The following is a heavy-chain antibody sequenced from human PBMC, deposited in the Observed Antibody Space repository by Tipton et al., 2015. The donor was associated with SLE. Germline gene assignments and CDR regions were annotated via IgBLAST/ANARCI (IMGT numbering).Heavy chain of an antibody. J-gene: IGHJ5*02. CDR2: IHHSGST. CDR3: ARAGGGDSNWFDP. CDR1: GGSIRSSNW. D-gene: IGHD2-21*01. Sequence: TLSLTCAVSGGSIRSSNWWSWVRQPPGKGLEWIGEIHHSGSTYYNPSLKSRVTISVDTSKNQFSLKLSSVTAADTAAYYCARAGGGDSNWFDPWGQGTLVTVSS. V-gene: IGHV4-4*02.